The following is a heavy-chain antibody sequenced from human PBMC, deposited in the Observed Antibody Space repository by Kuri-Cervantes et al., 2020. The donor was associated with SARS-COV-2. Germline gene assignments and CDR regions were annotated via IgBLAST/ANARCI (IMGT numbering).Heavy chain of an antibody. V-gene: IGHV4-59*01. D-gene: IGHD4-23*01. Sequence: ESLKISCTVSGGSISSYYWSWIRQPPGKGLEWIGYIYYSGSTNYNPSLKSRATISVDTSKNQFSLKLSSVTAADTAVYYCARDGGGARDYWGQGILVTVSS. CDR2: IYYSGST. J-gene: IGHJ4*02. CDR1: GGSISSYY. CDR3: ARDGGGARDY.